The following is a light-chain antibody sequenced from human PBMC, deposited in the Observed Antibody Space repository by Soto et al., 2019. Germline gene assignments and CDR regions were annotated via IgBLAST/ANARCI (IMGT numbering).Light chain of an antibody. CDR2: EVT. CDR1: SSDVGSYNL. V-gene: IGLV2-23*02. Sequence: QSVLTQPASVSGSAGESITISCTGTSSDVGSYNLVSWYQQHPGKAPKLMISEVTKRPSGISARFSGSKSGNTASLTISGLQAEDESDYYCCSYAGSSTWVFRGGIQLTVL. CDR3: CSYAGSSTWV. J-gene: IGLJ3*02.